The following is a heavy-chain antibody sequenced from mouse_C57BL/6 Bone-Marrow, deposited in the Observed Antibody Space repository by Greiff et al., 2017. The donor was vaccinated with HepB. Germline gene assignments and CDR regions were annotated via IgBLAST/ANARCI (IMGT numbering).Heavy chain of an antibody. CDR1: GFTFSSYA. Sequence: EVQLVESGGGLVKPGGSLKLSCAASGFTFSSYAMSWVRQTPEKRLEWVATISDGGSYTYYPDNVKGRFTISRDNAKNNLYLQMSHLKSEDTAMYYCAREYDYDGFAYWGQGTLVTVSA. J-gene: IGHJ3*01. CDR3: AREYDYDGFAY. CDR2: ISDGGSYT. D-gene: IGHD2-4*01. V-gene: IGHV5-4*01.